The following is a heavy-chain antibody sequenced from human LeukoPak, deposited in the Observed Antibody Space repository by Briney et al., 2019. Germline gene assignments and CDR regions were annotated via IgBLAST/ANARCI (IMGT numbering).Heavy chain of an antibody. Sequence: SVKVSCKASGGTFSSYTISWVRQAPGQGLEWMGRIIPILGIANYAQKFQGRVTITADKSTSTAYMELSSLRSEDTAVYYCARDGPLLMTTVVRSGMDVWGQGTTVTVSS. D-gene: IGHD4-23*01. CDR2: IIPILGIA. J-gene: IGHJ6*02. CDR1: GGTFSSYT. CDR3: ARDGPLLMTTVVRSGMDV. V-gene: IGHV1-69*04.